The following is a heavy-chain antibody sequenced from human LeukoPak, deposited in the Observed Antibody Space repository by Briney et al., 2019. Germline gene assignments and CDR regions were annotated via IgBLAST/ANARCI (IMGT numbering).Heavy chain of an antibody. D-gene: IGHD5-24*01. CDR3: ARSFVEMATITLDP. Sequence: GGSLRLSCAASGFTFSSYEMNWVRRAPGKGLEWVSYISSSGSTIYYADSVKGRFTISRDNAKNSLYLQMNSLRAEDTAVYYCARSFVEMATITLDPWGQGTLVTVSS. V-gene: IGHV3-48*03. J-gene: IGHJ5*02. CDR2: ISSSGSTI. CDR1: GFTFSSYE.